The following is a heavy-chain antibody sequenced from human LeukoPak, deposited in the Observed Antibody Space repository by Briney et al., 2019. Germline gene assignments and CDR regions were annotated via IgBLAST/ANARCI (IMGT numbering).Heavy chain of an antibody. CDR2: INHSGST. Sequence: SETLSLTCAVYGGSFSGYYWSWIRQPPGKGLEWIGEINHSGSTNYNPSLKSRVTISVDTSKKRFSLKLSSVTAADTAVYYCARGPYSSRHFDYWGQGTLVTVSS. V-gene: IGHV4-34*01. CDR1: GGSFSGYY. D-gene: IGHD6-13*01. CDR3: ARGPYSSRHFDY. J-gene: IGHJ4*02.